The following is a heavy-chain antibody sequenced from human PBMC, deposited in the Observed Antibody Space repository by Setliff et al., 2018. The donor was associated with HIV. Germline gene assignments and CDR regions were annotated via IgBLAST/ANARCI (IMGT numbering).Heavy chain of an antibody. CDR2: ISSYNDNT. J-gene: IGHJ3*02. D-gene: IGHD2-15*01. V-gene: IGHV1-18*01. CDR3: ARDDVGYCSGGSCYHLFDTFDI. Sequence: ASVKVSCKASGYNFTSYAMHWVRQAPGQGLEWMGWISSYNDNTNYALNLQGRVTMTTDTSTSTAYMELRSLRSDDTAVYYCARDDVGYCSGGSCYHLFDTFDIWGQGTVVTVSS. CDR1: GYNFTSYA.